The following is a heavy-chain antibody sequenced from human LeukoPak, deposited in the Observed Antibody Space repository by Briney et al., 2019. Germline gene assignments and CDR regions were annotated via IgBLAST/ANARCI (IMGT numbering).Heavy chain of an antibody. CDR3: ASSSRYGSGSYFDY. D-gene: IGHD3-10*01. J-gene: IGHJ4*02. CDR1: GGSISSSSYY. Sequence: PPETLSLTCTVSGGSISSSSYYWGGIGPPPGKGLEWLGSIYYSGSTYYNPSLKSRVTISVDTSKNQFSLKLSAVTAADTAVYYCASSSRYGSGSYFDYWGQGTLVTVSS. V-gene: IGHV4-39*01. CDR2: IYYSGST.